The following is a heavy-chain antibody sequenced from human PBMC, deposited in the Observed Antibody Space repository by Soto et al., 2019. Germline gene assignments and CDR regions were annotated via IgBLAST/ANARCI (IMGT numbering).Heavy chain of an antibody. CDR3: ASAPWGYYYDSSGYHANGMDV. CDR2: IIPILGIA. V-gene: IGHV1-69*02. Sequence: SVKVSCKASGGTFSSYTISWVRQAPGQGLEWMGRIIPILGIANYAQKFQGRVTITADKSTSTAYMELSSLRSEDTAVYYCASAPWGYYYDSSGYHANGMDVWG. CDR1: GGTFSSYT. J-gene: IGHJ6*02. D-gene: IGHD3-22*01.